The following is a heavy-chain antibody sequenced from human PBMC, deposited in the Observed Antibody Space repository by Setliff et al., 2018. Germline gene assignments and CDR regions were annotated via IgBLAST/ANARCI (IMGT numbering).Heavy chain of an antibody. CDR1: GFSVSDNY. D-gene: IGHD3-22*01. J-gene: IGHJ3*02. V-gene: IGHV3-33*08. CDR2: IWHDGGNK. Sequence: PGGSLRLSCAASGFSVSDNYMSWVRQAPGKGLEWVAVIWHDGGNKYHADSVKGRFTISRDNSKNTLYLQMNSLRAEDTAVYYCARVASIMILVDIFFPNDAFDIWGQGTMVTVSS. CDR3: ARVASIMILVDIFFPNDAFDI.